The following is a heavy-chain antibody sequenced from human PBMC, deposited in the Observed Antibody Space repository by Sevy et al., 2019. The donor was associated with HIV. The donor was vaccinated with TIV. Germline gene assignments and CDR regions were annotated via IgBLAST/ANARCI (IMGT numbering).Heavy chain of an antibody. CDR2: IHYSGST. CDR3: ARASGQSTSSRYFDF. V-gene: IGHV4-59*01. CDR1: GDSISSYY. Sequence: SETLSLTCTVSGDSISSYYWSWMRQPPGKGLEWIGYIHYSGSTNYNPSLKSRVTISGDTSKSQFSLNLNSVTAADTAVYFCARASGQSTSSRYFDFWGQGTLVTVSS. D-gene: IGHD6-6*01. J-gene: IGHJ4*02.